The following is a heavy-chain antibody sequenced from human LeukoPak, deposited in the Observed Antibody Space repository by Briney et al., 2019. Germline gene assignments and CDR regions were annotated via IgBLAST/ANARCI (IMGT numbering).Heavy chain of an antibody. D-gene: IGHD1-26*01. CDR1: GFTFSSYA. Sequence: GGSLRLSCTASGFTFSSYAMSWVRQAPGKGLEWVSAISGSGGSTYSADSVKGRSTISRDNSKNTLYLQMNSLGAEDSAVYYCAKDGESGSYPDYWGQGTLVTVSS. J-gene: IGHJ4*02. V-gene: IGHV3-23*01. CDR2: ISGSGGST. CDR3: AKDGESGSYPDY.